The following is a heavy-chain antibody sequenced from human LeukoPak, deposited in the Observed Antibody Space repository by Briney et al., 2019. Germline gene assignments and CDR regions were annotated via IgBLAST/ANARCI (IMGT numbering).Heavy chain of an antibody. CDR1: GFTFSSYG. V-gene: IGHV3-33*01. Sequence: GRSLRLSCAASGFTFSSYGMHWARQAPGKGLEWVAVIWYDGSNKYYADSVKGRFTISRDNSKNTLYLQMNSLRAEDTAVYYCARDVGSYSRPLNWFDPWGQGTLVTVSS. D-gene: IGHD6-13*01. CDR3: ARDVGSYSRPLNWFDP. CDR2: IWYDGSNK. J-gene: IGHJ5*02.